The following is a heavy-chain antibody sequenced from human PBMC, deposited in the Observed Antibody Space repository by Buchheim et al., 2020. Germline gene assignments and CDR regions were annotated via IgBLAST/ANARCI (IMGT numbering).Heavy chain of an antibody. J-gene: IGHJ6*02. CDR1: GYTFTSYD. V-gene: IGHV1-8*01. CDR3: ARVRHSSASGYYYYGMDV. CDR2: MNPNSGNT. D-gene: IGHD6-6*01. Sequence: QVQLVQSGAEVKKPGASVKVSCKASGYTFTSYDINWVRQATGQGLEWMGWMNPNSGNTGYAHKFQGRDTMTRNTSISTAYMELSSLRTEDTDVYYCARVRHSSASGYYYYGMDVWGQGTT.